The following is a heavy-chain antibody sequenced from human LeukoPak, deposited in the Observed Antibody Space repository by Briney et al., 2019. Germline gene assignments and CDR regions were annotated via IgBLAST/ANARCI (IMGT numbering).Heavy chain of an antibody. J-gene: IGHJ4*02. Sequence: ASVKVSCKASGYTFTSYHMHWVRQASGQGLEWVGIIFSRAGNSNYAQKFQGRVTMTRDTSTNTVYMELSSLRSEDTAVYYCAREFPGGYFDYWGQGTLVTVSS. CDR1: GYTFTSYH. D-gene: IGHD3-16*01. V-gene: IGHV1-46*01. CDR2: IFSRAGNS. CDR3: AREFPGGYFDY.